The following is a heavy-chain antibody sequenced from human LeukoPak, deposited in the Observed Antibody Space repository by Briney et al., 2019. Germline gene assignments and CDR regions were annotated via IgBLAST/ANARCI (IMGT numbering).Heavy chain of an antibody. V-gene: IGHV4-34*01. CDR1: GGSFSGYY. CDR2: INHSGNT. D-gene: IGHD5-18*01. CDR3: ARGQLDTAMADY. Sequence: NPSETLSLTCAVYGGSFSGYYWSWIRQPPGKGLEWIGEINHSGNTNYNPSLKSRVTISVDTSKNQFSLKLNSMTAADTAVYYCARGQLDTAMADYWGQGALVTVSS. J-gene: IGHJ4*02.